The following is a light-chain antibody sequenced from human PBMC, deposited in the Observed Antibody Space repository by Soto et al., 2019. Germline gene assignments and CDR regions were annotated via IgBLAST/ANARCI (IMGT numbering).Light chain of an antibody. V-gene: IGLV2-11*01. CDR2: DVS. CDR3: CSYAGSYV. CDR1: SSDVGGYKY. Sequence: QSALTQPRSVSGSPGQTVTISCTGTSSDVGGYKYVSWYQQHPGKAPKLRIYDVSKRPSGVPDRFSGSKSGNTASLTISGLQTEDEADYYCCSYAGSYVFGTGTKVTVL. J-gene: IGLJ1*01.